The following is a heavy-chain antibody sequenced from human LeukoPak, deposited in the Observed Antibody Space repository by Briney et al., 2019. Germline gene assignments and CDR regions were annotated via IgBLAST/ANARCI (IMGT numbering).Heavy chain of an antibody. V-gene: IGHV3-23*01. D-gene: IGHD3-10*01. CDR3: VKGFVHPTYYFEY. CDR1: GFTFSSYA. Sequence: GGSLRLSCAASGFTFSSYAMMWVRQSPEKELEWVSSITGSGDGTYYADSVRGRFTISRDNSKNTLYLQMNSLRAEDTAVYFCVKGFVHPTYYFEYWGQGTLVTVSS. J-gene: IGHJ4*02. CDR2: ITGSGDGT.